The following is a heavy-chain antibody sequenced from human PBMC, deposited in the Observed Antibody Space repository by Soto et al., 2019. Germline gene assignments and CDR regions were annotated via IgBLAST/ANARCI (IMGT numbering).Heavy chain of an antibody. CDR2: ISFDGRTE. CDR1: GFTFISYA. Sequence: QVQLVESGGGVVQPGRSLRLSCAASGFTFISYAMHWVRQAPGKGLEWVAVISFDGRTEYYADSVKGRFTISRDNSMNTVYLQMNSLRSEDTAVYYCARTRQGSGSYTHFYYGLDVWAHGPKATVSS. D-gene: IGHD3-10*01. CDR3: ARTRQGSGSYTHFYYGLDV. J-gene: IGHJ6*02. V-gene: IGHV3-30*04.